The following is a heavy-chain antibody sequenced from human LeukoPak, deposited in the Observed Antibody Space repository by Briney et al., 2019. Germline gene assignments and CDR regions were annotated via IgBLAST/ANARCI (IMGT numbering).Heavy chain of an antibody. CDR3: ARGGGYSGYLFYFDS. J-gene: IGHJ4*02. D-gene: IGHD5-12*01. Sequence: GGSLRLSCAASGPTFSVYAMSWVRQAPGKGLEWVSGISGSGTGTYYADSVKGRFTISRDNSKNMLYLQMNSLYAEDTAVFYCARGGGYSGYLFYFDSWGQGTLASVSS. V-gene: IGHV3-23*01. CDR2: ISGSGTGT. CDR1: GPTFSVYA.